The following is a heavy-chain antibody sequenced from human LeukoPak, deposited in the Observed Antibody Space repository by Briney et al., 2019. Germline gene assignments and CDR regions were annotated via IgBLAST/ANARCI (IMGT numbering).Heavy chain of an antibody. CDR3: ARYRAAAGTNYFDY. CDR1: GGSISSSSYY. J-gene: IGHJ4*02. V-gene: IGHV4-39*07. D-gene: IGHD6-13*01. CDR2: IYYSGST. Sequence: SETLSLTCTVSGGSISSSSYYWGWIRQPPGKGLEWIGSIYYSGSTYYNPSLKSRVTISVDTSKNQFSLKLSSVTAADTAVYYCARYRAAAGTNYFDYWGQGTLVTVSS.